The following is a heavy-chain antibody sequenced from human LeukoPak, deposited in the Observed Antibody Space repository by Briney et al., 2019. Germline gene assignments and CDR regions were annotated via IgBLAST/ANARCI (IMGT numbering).Heavy chain of an antibody. D-gene: IGHD2-21*02. J-gene: IGHJ4*02. CDR1: RGSINSHY. CDR3: ARAGYCGTNCYFGD. V-gene: IGHV4-59*11. Sequence: PSETLSLTCTVSRGSINSHYWSWIRQPPGKGLEWIGYIYYSGSTNYNPSLKSRVTISVDTSKNQFSLKLSSVTAADTAIYYCARAGYCGTNCYFGDWGQGTLVTVSS. CDR2: IYYSGST.